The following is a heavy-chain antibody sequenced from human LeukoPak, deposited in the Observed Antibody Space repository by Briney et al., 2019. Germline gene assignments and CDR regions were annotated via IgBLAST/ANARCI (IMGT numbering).Heavy chain of an antibody. CDR2: IIPIFGTA. CDR3: ARDPSMIRGENTPYFDY. J-gene: IGHJ4*02. Sequence: ASLKVSCKVSGYTLTELSMHWVRQAPGQGLEWMGGIIPIFGTADYAQKFQGRVTITADESTSTAYMELNSLRSEDTAVYYCARDPSMIRGENTPYFDYWGQGTLVTVSS. V-gene: IGHV1-69*13. CDR1: GYTLTELS. D-gene: IGHD3-10*01.